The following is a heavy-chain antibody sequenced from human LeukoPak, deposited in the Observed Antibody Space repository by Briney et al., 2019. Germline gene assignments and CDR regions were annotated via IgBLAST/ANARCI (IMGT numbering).Heavy chain of an antibody. D-gene: IGHD3-22*01. CDR2: IKQDGSEK. CDR3: ARDLYRIVVVPHYFDY. CDR1: GFTFSSYW. Sequence: GGSLRLSCAASGFTFSSYWMSWVRQAPGKGLEWVANIKQDGSEKYYVDSVKGRFTISRDNAKNSLYPQMNSLRAEDTAVYYCARDLYRIVVVPHYFDYWGQGTLVTVSS. J-gene: IGHJ4*02. V-gene: IGHV3-7*01.